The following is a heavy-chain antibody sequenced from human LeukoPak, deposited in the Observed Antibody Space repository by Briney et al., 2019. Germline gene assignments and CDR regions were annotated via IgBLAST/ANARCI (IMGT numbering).Heavy chain of an antibody. D-gene: IGHD3-3*01. J-gene: IGHJ5*02. V-gene: IGHV4-59*01. CDR1: RGSINSYY. CDR2: VRYSGST. CDR3: SRFLETDNCFDP. Sequence: SETLSLTCTVSRGSINSYYWSWIRQSPGKGLEWIGYVRYSGSTHYNPSLKSRVTISVDTSKKYFSLELTSVSAADTAVYYCSRFLETDNCFDPWGQGILVIVSS.